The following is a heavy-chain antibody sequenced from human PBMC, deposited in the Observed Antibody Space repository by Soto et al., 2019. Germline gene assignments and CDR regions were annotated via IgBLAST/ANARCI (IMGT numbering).Heavy chain of an antibody. V-gene: IGHV3-9*01. CDR2: ISWNSGRR. CDR3: AKDSEHDLSEGYFDL. Sequence: EVQLVESGGDLVQPGRSLTLSCAASGFTFADYAMHWVRQAPGKGLEWVSGISWNSGRRDYADSVRGRFTISRDNAKNSLYLQMNSLRAEDTALYCCAKDSEHDLSEGYFDLWGRGTLVTVSS. CDR1: GFTFADYA. D-gene: IGHD1-1*01. J-gene: IGHJ2*01.